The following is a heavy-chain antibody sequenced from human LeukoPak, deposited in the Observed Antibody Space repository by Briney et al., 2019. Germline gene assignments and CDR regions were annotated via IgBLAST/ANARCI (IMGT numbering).Heavy chain of an antibody. D-gene: IGHD1-7*01. J-gene: IGHJ4*02. Sequence: SETLSLTCTVSGGSISSSSYYWGWIRQPPGKGLEWIGSIYYSGSTYYNPSLKSRVTISVDTSKNQFSLKLSSVTAADTAVYYCARQGRNYASYFDYWGQGTLDTVSS. CDR2: IYYSGST. CDR1: GGSISSSSYY. CDR3: ARQGRNYASYFDY. V-gene: IGHV4-39*01.